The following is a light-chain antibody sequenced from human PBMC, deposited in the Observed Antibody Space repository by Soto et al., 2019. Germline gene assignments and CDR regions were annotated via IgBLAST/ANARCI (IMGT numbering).Light chain of an antibody. CDR1: SSDVGASKY. CDR2: DVN. V-gene: IGLV2-14*03. CDR3: CSYTRSNTMI. Sequence: QSALTQPASVSGSPGQSLTMSCTGTSSDVGASKYVSWYQQHPGKVPRLIIYDVNERPSGVSDRFSGSKSGNTASLTISGLQAEDEGDYYCCSYTRSNTMIFGGGTKVTVL. J-gene: IGLJ2*01.